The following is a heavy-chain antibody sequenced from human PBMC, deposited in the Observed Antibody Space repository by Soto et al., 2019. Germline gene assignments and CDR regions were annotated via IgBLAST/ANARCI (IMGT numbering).Heavy chain of an antibody. CDR1: GGSISSSSYY. D-gene: IGHD2-15*01. CDR2: IYYSGST. Sequence: SETLSLTCTVSGGSISSSSYYWVWIRQPPGKGLEWIGSIYYSGSTYYNPSLKSRVTISVDTSKNQFSLKLSSVTAADTAVYYCARHTPAISISDHWGQGTLVTDSS. J-gene: IGHJ4*02. V-gene: IGHV4-39*01. CDR3: ARHTPAISISDH.